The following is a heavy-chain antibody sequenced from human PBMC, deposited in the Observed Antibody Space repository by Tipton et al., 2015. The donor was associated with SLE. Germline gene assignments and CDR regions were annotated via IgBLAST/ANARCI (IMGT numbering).Heavy chain of an antibody. D-gene: IGHD4-17*01. CDR1: GFTFSSYG. V-gene: IGHV3-30*02. CDR2: IRYDGSNK. J-gene: IGHJ4*02. CDR3: AKDGNPYYADKTYFDY. Sequence: SLRLSCAASGFTFSSYGMHWVRQAPGKGLEWLAFIRYDGSNKYYADSVKGRLTISRDNSKNTLYVQMNSLRPEDTAVYYCAKDGNPYYADKTYFDYWGQGTLVTVSS.